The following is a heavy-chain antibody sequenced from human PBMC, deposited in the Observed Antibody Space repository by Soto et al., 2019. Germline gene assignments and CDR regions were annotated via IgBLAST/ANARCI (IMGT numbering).Heavy chain of an antibody. J-gene: IGHJ6*02. CDR1: GGSVSSSGNY. Sequence: SETLSLTCTVSGGSVSSSGNYWGWIRQPPGKGLEWIGSIYYSGSTYYNPSLKSRVTTSVDTSKNQFSLKLSSVTAADTAVYYCAGGDGMVRGVNLYYYYGMDVWGQGTTVTVS. CDR3: AGGDGMVRGVNLYYYYGMDV. V-gene: IGHV4-39*01. D-gene: IGHD3-10*01. CDR2: IYYSGST.